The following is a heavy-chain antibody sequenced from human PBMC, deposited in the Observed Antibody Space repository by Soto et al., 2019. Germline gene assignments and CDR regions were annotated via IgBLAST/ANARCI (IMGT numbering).Heavy chain of an antibody. Sequence: SVKVSCKASGGTFSSYAISWVRQAPGQGLEWMGGIIPIFGTANYAQKFQGRVTITADKSTSTAYMELSSLRSEDTAVYYCANTTGLRFLEWLPERYYYYGMDVWGQGTTVTVSS. CDR2: IIPIFGTA. CDR1: GGTFSSYA. D-gene: IGHD3-3*01. J-gene: IGHJ6*02. V-gene: IGHV1-69*06. CDR3: ANTTGLRFLEWLPERYYYYGMDV.